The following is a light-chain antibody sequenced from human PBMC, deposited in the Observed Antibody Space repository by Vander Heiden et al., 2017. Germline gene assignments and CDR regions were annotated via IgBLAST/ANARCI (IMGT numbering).Light chain of an antibody. Sequence: DIQMTQSPSSLSASVGDRVTIPCRASQSIGSSVNWYQQTAGKAPKLLISAASSLQSGVPSRFSGRGSGTDFTLTISSLQPEDFATYDCQQTCSSTFGPGTKVDIK. CDR3: QQTCSST. J-gene: IGKJ3*01. CDR2: AAS. V-gene: IGKV1-39*01. CDR1: QSIGSS.